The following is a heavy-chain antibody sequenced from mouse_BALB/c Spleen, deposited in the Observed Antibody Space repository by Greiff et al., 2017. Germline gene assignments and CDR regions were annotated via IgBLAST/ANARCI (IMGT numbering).Heavy chain of an antibody. D-gene: IGHD2-13*01. CDR3: AKETNAMDY. V-gene: IGHV3-2*02. CDR2: ISYSGST. Sequence: DVKLQESGPGLVKPSQSLSLTCTVTGYSITSDYAWNWIRQFPGNKLEWMGYISYSGSTSYNPSLKSRISITRDTSKNQFFLQLNSVTTEDTATYYCAKETNAMDYWGQGTSVTVSS. CDR1: GYSITSDYA. J-gene: IGHJ4*01.